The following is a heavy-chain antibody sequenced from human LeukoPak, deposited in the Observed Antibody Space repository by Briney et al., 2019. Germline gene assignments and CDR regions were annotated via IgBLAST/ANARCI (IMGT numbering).Heavy chain of an antibody. D-gene: IGHD1-1*01. CDR1: GFVFSNYW. CDR2: IKEDGGET. CDR3: ARGRVPFDY. J-gene: IGHJ4*02. V-gene: IGHV3-7*01. Sequence: GGSLRLSCVASGFVFSNYWMGWVRQAPGKGLEWVANIKEDGGETYYVDSVKGRFTISRDNAKNSLYLQMNSLRAEDTAAYYCARGRVPFDYWGQGTLVTVSS.